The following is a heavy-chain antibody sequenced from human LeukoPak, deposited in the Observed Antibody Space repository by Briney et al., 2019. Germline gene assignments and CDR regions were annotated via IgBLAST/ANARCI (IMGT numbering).Heavy chain of an antibody. V-gene: IGHV1-46*01. D-gene: IGHD3-16*01. CDR2: INPSGGSA. CDR1: GYTFTSYY. CDR3: ARGGVPPAIYYYYGMDV. Sequence: ASVKVSCKASGYTFTSYYMHWVRQAPGQGLEWMGIINPSGGSASYAQKFQGRVTMTRDTSTSTVYMELSSLRSEDTAVYYCARGGVPPAIYYYYGMDVWGQGTTVTVSS. J-gene: IGHJ6*02.